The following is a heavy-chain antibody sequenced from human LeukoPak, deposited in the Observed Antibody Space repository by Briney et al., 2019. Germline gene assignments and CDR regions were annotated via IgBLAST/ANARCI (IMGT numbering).Heavy chain of an antibody. Sequence: SETLSLTCTVSGASINNYYWTWIRQPPGKGLEWIGYIHSTGSTNYNFSLRRRVIISVDKSKNQFSLNLSSVTAAATAVYYCVRDEKGDYNFDYWGQGTLVTVSS. CDR1: GASINNYY. D-gene: IGHD4-17*01. V-gene: IGHV4-59*01. CDR3: VRDEKGDYNFDY. J-gene: IGHJ4*02. CDR2: IHSTGST.